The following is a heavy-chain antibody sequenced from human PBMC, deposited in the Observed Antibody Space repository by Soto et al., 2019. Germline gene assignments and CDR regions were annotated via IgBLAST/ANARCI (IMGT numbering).Heavy chain of an antibody. CDR2: INPSGGST. Sequence: ASVKVSCKASGYTFTSYYMHWVRQAPGQGLEWMGIINPSGGSTSYAQKFQGRVTMTRDTSTSTVYMELSSLRSEDTAVYYCAREGGVHGDFSIPFDYWGQGTLVTVS. CDR3: AREGGVHGDFSIPFDY. J-gene: IGHJ4*02. D-gene: IGHD4-17*01. V-gene: IGHV1-46*01. CDR1: GYTFTSYY.